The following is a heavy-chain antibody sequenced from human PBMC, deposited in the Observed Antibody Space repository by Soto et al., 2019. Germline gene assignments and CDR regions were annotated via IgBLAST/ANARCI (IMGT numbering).Heavy chain of an antibody. D-gene: IGHD6-6*01. CDR3: AREGYSSSPDEPATYYFDY. CDR1: GGTFSSYA. CDR2: IIAIFGTA. Sequence: SVKVSCKASGGTFSSYAISWVRHAPGPGLEWMGGIIAIFGTANYAQKFQGRVTITADESTSTAYMELSSLRSEETAVYYCAREGYSSSPDEPATYYFDYWGQGTLVTVSS. J-gene: IGHJ4*02. V-gene: IGHV1-69*13.